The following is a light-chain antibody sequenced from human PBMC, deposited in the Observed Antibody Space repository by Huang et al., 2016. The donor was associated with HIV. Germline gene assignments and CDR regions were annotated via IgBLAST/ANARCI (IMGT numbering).Light chain of an antibody. CDR2: GAS. CDR1: QSLDTN. J-gene: IGKJ2*01. Sequence: EVVLTQSPATLSVSPGERATLSCGASQSLDTNFAWYQQTPGQSPRLLIFGASTRATGIPARFGGSGSGTEFTLTISSLQSEDFAIYYCQHYNKWPPAFGQGTKLEIK. V-gene: IGKV3-15*01. CDR3: QHYNKWPPA.